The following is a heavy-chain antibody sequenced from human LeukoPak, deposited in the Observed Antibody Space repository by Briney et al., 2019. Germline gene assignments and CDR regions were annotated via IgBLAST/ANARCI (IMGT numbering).Heavy chain of an antibody. D-gene: IGHD3-22*01. CDR1: GFTFSSYA. Sequence: HPGGSLRLSCAASGFTFSSYAMPWVRQAPGKGLEWVAVISYDGSNKYYADSVKGRFTISRDNSKNTLYLQMNSLRAEDTAVYYCARDLEYYYDSSGFSDNNWFDPWGQGTLVTVSS. V-gene: IGHV3-30-3*01. CDR2: ISYDGSNK. CDR3: ARDLEYYYDSSGFSDNNWFDP. J-gene: IGHJ5*02.